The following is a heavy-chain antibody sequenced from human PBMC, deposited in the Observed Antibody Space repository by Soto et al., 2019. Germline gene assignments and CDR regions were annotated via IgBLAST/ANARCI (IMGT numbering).Heavy chain of an antibody. CDR2: ISYDGSNK. V-gene: IGHV3-30-3*01. J-gene: IGHJ4*02. CDR3: ARDWGVWQLVSANIGY. Sequence: PGVSLRLSCAASGFTFSSYAMHWVRQAPGKVLAWVAVISYDGSNKYYADSVKGRFTISRDNSKNTLYLQMNSLRAEDTAVYYCARDWGVWQLVSANIGYWGQGALVPVSP. D-gene: IGHD6-6*01. CDR1: GFTFSSYA.